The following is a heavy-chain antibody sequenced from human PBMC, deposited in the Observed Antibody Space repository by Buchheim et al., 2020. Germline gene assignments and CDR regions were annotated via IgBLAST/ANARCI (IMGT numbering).Heavy chain of an antibody. CDR2: IKHDGREK. CDR1: GFTFSTYC. D-gene: IGHD4-17*01. CDR3: ASDAISYADYFGTLKYNGMDV. Sequence: EVQLVESGGGLVQPGGSLRLSCTASGFTFSTYCMPWVRQAPGKGLEWVANIKHDGREKYYVDSVKGRFTISRDNSKNSLFLQMNSLRSEDTAVYYCASDAISYADYFGTLKYNGMDVWGQGTT. V-gene: IGHV3-7*01. J-gene: IGHJ6*02.